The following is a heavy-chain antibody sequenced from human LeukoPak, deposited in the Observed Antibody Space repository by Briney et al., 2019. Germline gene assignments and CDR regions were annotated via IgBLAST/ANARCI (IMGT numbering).Heavy chain of an antibody. CDR3: TTLRLDIVVVVAAYYFDY. CDR1: GFTFSNAW. Sequence: GGSLRLSCAASGFTFSNAWMSWVRQAPGRGLEWGGRIKSKTDGGTTDYAAPVKGRFTISRDDSKNTLYLQMNSLKTEDTAVYYCTTLRLDIVVVVAAYYFDYWGQGTLVTVSS. V-gene: IGHV3-15*01. D-gene: IGHD2-15*01. CDR2: IKSKTDGGTT. J-gene: IGHJ4*02.